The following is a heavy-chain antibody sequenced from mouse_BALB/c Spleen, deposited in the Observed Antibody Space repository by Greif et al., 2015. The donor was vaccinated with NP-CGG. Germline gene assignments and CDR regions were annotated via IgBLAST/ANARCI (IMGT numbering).Heavy chain of an antibody. J-gene: IGHJ4*01. V-gene: IGHV1-7*01. Sequence: QVQLQHSGAELAKPGASVKMYCKASGYTFTSYWMHWVKQRPGQGLEWIGYINPSTGYTEYNQKFKDKATLTEDKYSSTAYMQLSSLTAEDSAVCYCASYYYGSRYAMDDCVQGTSVTVSS. D-gene: IGHD1-1*01. CDR1: GYTFTSYW. CDR2: INPSTGYT. CDR3: ASYYYGSRYAMDD.